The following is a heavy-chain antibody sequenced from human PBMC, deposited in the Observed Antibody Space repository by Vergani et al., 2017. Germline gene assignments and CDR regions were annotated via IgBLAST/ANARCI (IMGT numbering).Heavy chain of an antibody. CDR1: GGSISSYY. V-gene: IGHV4-59*01. CDR2: IDYSGST. D-gene: IGHD3-22*01. J-gene: IGHJ4*02. Sequence: QVQLQESGPGLVKPSETLSLTCTVSGGSISSYYWRWVRQPPGKGLEWIGYIDYSGSTNYNPARKLRVTISVDTSKKQCSLKLSSVTAADTAVYYCARSAPNYYDSSGYYYTLSYWGQGTLVTVSS. CDR3: ARSAPNYYDSSGYYYTLSY.